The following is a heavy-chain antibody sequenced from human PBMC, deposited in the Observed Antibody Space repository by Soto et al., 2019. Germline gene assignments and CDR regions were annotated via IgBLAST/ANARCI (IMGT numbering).Heavy chain of an antibody. V-gene: IGHV6-1*01. CDR3: ARALAGSYDY. CDR2: TYYRSKWST. D-gene: IGHD1-26*01. J-gene: IGHJ4*02. CDR1: GDSVSSKSAT. Sequence: QVQLQQSGPGLVQPSQTLSLTCAISGDSVSSKSATWNWIRQSPSRGLEWLGRTYYRSKWSTDYAVSVKGRIPVSPDTSKNQFSLQLNSVTPEDTAVYYCARALAGSYDYWGQGTLVTVSS.